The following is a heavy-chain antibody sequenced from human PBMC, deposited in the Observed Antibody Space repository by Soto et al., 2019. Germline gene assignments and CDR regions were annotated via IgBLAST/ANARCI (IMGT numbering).Heavy chain of an antibody. Sequence: EEQLVESGGGLVQWGGSLRLSCAASGFTFSDYSMNWVRQAPGKGLEWVSYISSGGSTIYYADSVKGRFTISRDNVKNSLYLQMDSLRDEDTAVYYCARDRMCWTEILTGYLDYGEDWGQGTQVTVSS. CDR3: ARDRMCWTEILTGYLDYGED. J-gene: IGHJ4*02. V-gene: IGHV3-48*02. CDR1: GFTFSDYS. CDR2: ISSGGSTI. D-gene: IGHD3-9*01.